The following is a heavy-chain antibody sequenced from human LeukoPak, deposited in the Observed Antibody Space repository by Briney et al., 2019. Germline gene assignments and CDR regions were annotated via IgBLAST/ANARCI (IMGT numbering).Heavy chain of an antibody. V-gene: IGHV3-7*01. CDR3: AELGITMIGGV. CDR2: IKQDGREI. Sequence: GGSLRLSCAASGFTFSSYNMNWVRQAPGKGLEWVANIKQDGREIYYVDSVKGRFTISRGNAKNSLYLQMNSLRAEDTAVYYCAELGITMIGGVWGKGTTVTISS. CDR1: GFTFSSYN. D-gene: IGHD3-10*02. J-gene: IGHJ6*04.